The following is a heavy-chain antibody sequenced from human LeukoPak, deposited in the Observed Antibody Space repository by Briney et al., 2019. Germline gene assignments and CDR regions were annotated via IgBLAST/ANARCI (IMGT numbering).Heavy chain of an antibody. V-gene: IGHV3-23*01. D-gene: IGHD2-15*01. J-gene: IGHJ3*02. CDR3: AKGKVLSPYDI. CDR1: GFTFSSDA. Sequence: GGSLRLSCAASGFTFSSDAMSWVRQAPGKGLEWVSAISGSGGSTYYADSVKGRFTISRDNSKNTLYLQMNSLRAEHTAVYYCAKGKVLSPYDIWGQGTMVTVSS. CDR2: ISGSGGST.